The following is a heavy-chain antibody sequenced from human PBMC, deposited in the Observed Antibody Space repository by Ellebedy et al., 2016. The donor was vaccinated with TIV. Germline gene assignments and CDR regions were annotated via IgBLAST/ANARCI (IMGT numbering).Heavy chain of an antibody. D-gene: IGHD4-23*01. CDR2: IDSSSTYI. CDR1: GFTFSSFG. J-gene: IGHJ3*02. Sequence: GQSLKISCAASGFTFSSFGMNWVRQASGKGLEWVSSIDSSSTYIYYADSVKGRFTISRHNAKNSLYLHMNSLRAEDTAVYYCARSTVINTEGDAYDIWGQGTKVTVSS. V-gene: IGHV3-21*06. CDR3: ARSTVINTEGDAYDI.